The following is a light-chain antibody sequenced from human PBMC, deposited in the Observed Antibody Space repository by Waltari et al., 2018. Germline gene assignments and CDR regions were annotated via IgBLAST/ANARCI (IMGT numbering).Light chain of an antibody. CDR3: QQYHDLPT. Sequence: DMKMNNSPSSLSASAGDRVTITCQATEDITNDLNWYQQKPGKAPKLLSFESSNLETGVPSRFSGSGSGTDFTFAISSLQPEDVATYYCQQYHDLPTFGQGTRLEIK. J-gene: IGKJ5*01. CDR1: EDITND. CDR2: ESS. V-gene: IGKV1-33*01.